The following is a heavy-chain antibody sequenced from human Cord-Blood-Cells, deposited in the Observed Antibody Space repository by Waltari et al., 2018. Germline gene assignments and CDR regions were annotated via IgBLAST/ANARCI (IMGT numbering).Heavy chain of an antibody. CDR1: GGSFIGSY. D-gene: IGHD2-21*02. Sequence: QVQLQQWGAGLLKPSETLSLTCAVYGGSFIGSYWSWIRQPPGKGLEWIGEINHSGSTNYNPSLKSRVTISVDKSKNQFSLKLSSVTAADTAVYYCARRHYTVVTPFDYWGQGTLVTVSS. CDR2: INHSGST. V-gene: IGHV4-34*01. J-gene: IGHJ4*02. CDR3: ARRHYTVVTPFDY.